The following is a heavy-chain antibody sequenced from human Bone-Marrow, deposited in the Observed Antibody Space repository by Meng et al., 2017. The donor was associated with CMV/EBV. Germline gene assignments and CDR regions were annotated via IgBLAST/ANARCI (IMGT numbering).Heavy chain of an antibody. CDR2: IYWDDDK. CDR3: AHSGPWRYSYV. Sequence: QITWNDSGPLWVKPTPPLRLTGTFSGVSLSTSGVGVGWIRQPPGKALEWLALIYWDDDKRYSPSLKSRLTITKDTSKNQVVLTMTNMDPVDTATYHCAHSGPWRYSYVWGQGTLVTVSS. V-gene: IGHV2-5*02. D-gene: IGHD5-18*01. CDR1: GVSLSTSGVG. J-gene: IGHJ4*02.